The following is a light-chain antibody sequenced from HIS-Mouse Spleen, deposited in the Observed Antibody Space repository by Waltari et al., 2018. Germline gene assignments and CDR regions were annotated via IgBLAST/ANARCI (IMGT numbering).Light chain of an antibody. CDR2: GAS. CDR3: QQYNSYPPT. CDR1: QSVSSN. V-gene: IGKV3-15*01. Sequence: EIVMTQSPATLSVSPGERATLSCRASQSVSSNLAWYQQKPGQAPRLRIYGASTRATGIPARFSGSGSGTEFTLTISSMQSEDFAVYYCQQYNSYPPTFGGGTKVEIK. J-gene: IGKJ4*01.